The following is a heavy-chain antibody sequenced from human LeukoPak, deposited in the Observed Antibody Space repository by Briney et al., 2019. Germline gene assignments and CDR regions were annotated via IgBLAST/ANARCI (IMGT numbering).Heavy chain of an antibody. D-gene: IGHD3-3*01. CDR3: ARGFSMKRYDFWSGYYTGGGAYYFDY. J-gene: IGHJ4*02. Sequence: PSETLSLTCIVSGGSISSYYWSWIRQPPGKGLEWIGYIYYSGSTNYNPSLKSRVTISVDTSKNQFSLKLSSVTAADTAVYYCARGFSMKRYDFWSGYYTGGGAYYFDYWGQGTLVTVSS. CDR2: IYYSGST. CDR1: GGSISSYY. V-gene: IGHV4-59*01.